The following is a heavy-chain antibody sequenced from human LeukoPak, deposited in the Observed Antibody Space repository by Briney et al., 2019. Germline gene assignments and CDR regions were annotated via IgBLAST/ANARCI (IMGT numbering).Heavy chain of an antibody. D-gene: IGHD3-22*01. CDR1: GYTFTSYA. CDR2: INAGNGNT. CDR3: ARDYYDSSGAISFDY. Sequence: ASVKVSCKASGYTFTSYAMHWVRQAPGQGLEWMGWINAGNGNTKYSQKFQGRVTVTRDTSASTAYMELSSLRSEDTAVYYCARDYYDSSGAISFDYWGQGTLVTVSS. V-gene: IGHV1-3*01. J-gene: IGHJ4*02.